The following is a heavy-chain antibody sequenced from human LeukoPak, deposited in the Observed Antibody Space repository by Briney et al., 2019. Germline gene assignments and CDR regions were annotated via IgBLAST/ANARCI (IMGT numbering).Heavy chain of an antibody. CDR2: ISYDGSNK. CDR1: GFTFSSYG. D-gene: IGHD5-18*01. CDR3: ARRGHGYGSPFDY. V-gene: IGHV3-30*03. Sequence: GGSLRLSCAASGFTFSSYGMHWVRQAPGKGLEWVAVISYDGSNKYYADSVRGRFTISRDNSKNTLYLQMNSLRPEDTAVYYCARRGHGYGSPFDYWGQGTLVTVSS. J-gene: IGHJ4*02.